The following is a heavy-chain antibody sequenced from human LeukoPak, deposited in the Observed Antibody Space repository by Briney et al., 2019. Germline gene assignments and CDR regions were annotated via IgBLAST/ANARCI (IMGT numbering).Heavy chain of an antibody. Sequence: ASVKVSCKASGYTFTNYIISWVRQAPGQGLEWMGCISAYNGNTNYAQKLQGRVTMPTETCTRTAYMKPRRLRSDETAVYYCARDRSSSDYWGQGTLVTVSS. J-gene: IGHJ4*02. CDR2: ISAYNGNT. CDR1: GYTFTNYI. D-gene: IGHD3-10*01. CDR3: ARDRSSSDY. V-gene: IGHV1-18*04.